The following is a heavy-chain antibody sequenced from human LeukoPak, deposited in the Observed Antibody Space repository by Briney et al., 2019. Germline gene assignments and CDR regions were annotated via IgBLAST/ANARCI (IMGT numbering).Heavy chain of an antibody. V-gene: IGHV1-18*01. Sequence: GASVKVSCKASGYTFTSYGISWVRQAPGQGLEWMGWISAYNGNTNYAQKLQGRVTMTRDTSISTAYMELSRLRSDDTAVYYCARGCSSTSCYYWGQGTLVTVSS. J-gene: IGHJ4*02. CDR1: GYTFTSYG. D-gene: IGHD2-2*01. CDR2: ISAYNGNT. CDR3: ARGCSSTSCYY.